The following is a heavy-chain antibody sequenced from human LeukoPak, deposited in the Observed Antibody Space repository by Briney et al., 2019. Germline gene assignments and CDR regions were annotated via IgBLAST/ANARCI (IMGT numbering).Heavy chain of an antibody. CDR2: ISAYNGNT. D-gene: IGHD3-3*01. V-gene: IGHV1-18*01. J-gene: IGHJ6*03. CDR3: ARDQAIFGVVTSFYYHYYMDV. CDR1: GYTFTSYG. Sequence: ASVKVSCKASGYTFTSYGISWVRQAPGQGLEWMGWISAYNGNTNYAQKLQGRVTMTTDTSTSTAYMELRSLRSDDTAVYYCARDQAIFGVVTSFYYHYYMDVWGKGTTVTVSS.